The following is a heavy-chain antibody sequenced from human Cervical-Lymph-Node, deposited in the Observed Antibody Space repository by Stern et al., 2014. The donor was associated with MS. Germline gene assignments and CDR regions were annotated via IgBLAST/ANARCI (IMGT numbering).Heavy chain of an antibody. V-gene: IGHV1-18*01. CDR3: ARYEETGTTGTTYYYYGMDV. J-gene: IGHJ6*02. CDR2: IRDYNGKT. CDR1: GYTFSNYG. Sequence: QVQLVQSGAEVKKPGASVKVSCKASGYTFSNYGISWVRQAPGQGLEWMGRIRDYNGKTNNTQRFQGRVTMTTDTSTSTAYMELRSLRSDDTAMYYCARYEETGTTGTTYYYYGMDVWGQGTTVTVSS. D-gene: IGHD1-1*01.